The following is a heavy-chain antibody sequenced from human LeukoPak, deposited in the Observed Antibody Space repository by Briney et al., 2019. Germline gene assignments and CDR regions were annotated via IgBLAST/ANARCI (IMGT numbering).Heavy chain of an antibody. D-gene: IGHD3-10*01. Sequence: SETLSLTCAVYGGSFSGCYWSWIRQPPGKGLEWIGEINHSGSTNYNPSLKSRVTISVDTSKNQFSLKLSSVTAADTAVYYCARDQRFGELLPFDYWGQGTLVTVSS. CDR2: INHSGST. CDR3: ARDQRFGELLPFDY. V-gene: IGHV4-34*01. J-gene: IGHJ4*02. CDR1: GGSFSGCY.